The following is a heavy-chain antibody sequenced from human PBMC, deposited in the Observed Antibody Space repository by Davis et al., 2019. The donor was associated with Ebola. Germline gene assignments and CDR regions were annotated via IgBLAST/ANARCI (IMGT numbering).Heavy chain of an antibody. CDR2: ISHSGST. CDR1: GGSFSGYY. CDR3: ARGDLGGKQLVY. J-gene: IGHJ4*02. V-gene: IGHV4-34*01. Sequence: MPSETLSLTCAVYGGSFSGYYWTWIRQPPGKGLEWIGEISHSGSTNYNPSLKSRLIISIDTSKNQFSLQLNSVTDADTAVYYCARGDLGGKQLVYWGQGTLVTVSS. D-gene: IGHD6-13*01.